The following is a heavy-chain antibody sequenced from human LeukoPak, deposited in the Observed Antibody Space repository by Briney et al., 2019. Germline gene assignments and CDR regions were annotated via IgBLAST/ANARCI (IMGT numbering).Heavy chain of an antibody. V-gene: IGHV1-46*01. CDR1: GYTFSSYY. CDR2: INPSGGST. D-gene: IGHD6-13*01. CDR3: ARDHSGSSLVHGY. Sequence: ASVKVSCKASGYTFSSYYMHWVRKAPGQGLEWMGIINPSGGSTSYAQKFQGRVTMTRDMSTGTVYMELSSLRSEDTAVYYCARDHSGSSLVHGYCGQGTLVTVSS. J-gene: IGHJ4*02.